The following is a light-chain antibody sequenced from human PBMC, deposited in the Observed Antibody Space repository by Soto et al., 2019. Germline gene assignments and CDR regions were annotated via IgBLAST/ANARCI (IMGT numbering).Light chain of an antibody. CDR1: QSVSTN. V-gene: IGKV3-15*01. J-gene: IGKJ3*01. Sequence: EIVMTQSPATLSVSPGERATLSCRASQSVSTNLAWYQQKPGQGPRLLIYGASTRATGIPARFSGSGSGPEFTLTISSMQSEDFAVYYCQQYKNWPQFTFGPGTKVDIK. CDR2: GAS. CDR3: QQYKNWPQFT.